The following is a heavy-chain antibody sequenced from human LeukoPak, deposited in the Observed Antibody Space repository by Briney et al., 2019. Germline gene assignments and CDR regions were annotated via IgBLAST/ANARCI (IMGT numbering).Heavy chain of an antibody. CDR1: GGSFSGYY. J-gene: IGHJ4*02. CDR2: INHSGST. D-gene: IGHD4-17*01. V-gene: IGHV4-34*01. CDR3: ARSPVGNYGDYLADY. Sequence: SETLSLTCAVYGGSFSGYYWSWIRQPPGKGLEWIGEINHSGSTNYNPSLKSRVTISVDTSKNQFSLKLSSVTAADTAVYYCARSPVGNYGDYLADYWGQGTLVTVSS.